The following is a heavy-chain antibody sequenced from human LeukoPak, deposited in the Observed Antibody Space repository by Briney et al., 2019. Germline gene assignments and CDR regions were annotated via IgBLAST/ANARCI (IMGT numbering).Heavy chain of an antibody. D-gene: IGHD6-19*01. CDR2: ITGSSSGA. CDR3: ARDGYSSGFFDY. Sequence: GGSLRLSCAASGFTFSSFAINWVRQAPGKGLEWVSVITGSSSGADYADSVKGRFTISRDNAKNSLYLQMNSLRAEDTAVYYCARDGYSSGFFDYWGQGTLVTVSS. J-gene: IGHJ4*02. V-gene: IGHV3-21*01. CDR1: GFTFSSFA.